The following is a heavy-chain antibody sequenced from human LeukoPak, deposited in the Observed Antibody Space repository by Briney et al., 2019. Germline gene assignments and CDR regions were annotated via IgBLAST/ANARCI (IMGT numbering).Heavy chain of an antibody. CDR3: ARQRLPYAVAF. J-gene: IGHJ3*01. Sequence: GASLKISCKGSGYRFTSYWIGWVRQMPGKGLEWMGIIYPGDSDTRYNPSFQGQVTISADKPISTAYLQWTSLKAPDTALYYCARQRLPYAVAFWGQGTMVSVSS. CDR1: GYRFTSYW. CDR2: IYPGDSDT. V-gene: IGHV5-51*01.